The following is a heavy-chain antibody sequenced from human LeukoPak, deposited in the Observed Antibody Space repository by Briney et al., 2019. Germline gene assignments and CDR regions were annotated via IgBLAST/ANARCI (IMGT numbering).Heavy chain of an antibody. CDR1: GFSFRDSW. CDR2: INQDGSEK. J-gene: IGHJ4*02. D-gene: IGHD1-14*01. CDR3: TKAPNRYYFDY. Sequence: PGGSLRLSCAHSGFSFRDSWMSWVRQIPGKGLEWVAYINQDGSEKYYADSVKGRFTISRDNAKNSVYLQMDSLRDEDTAIYHCTKAPNRYYFDYWGLGTLVTVS. V-gene: IGHV3-7*05.